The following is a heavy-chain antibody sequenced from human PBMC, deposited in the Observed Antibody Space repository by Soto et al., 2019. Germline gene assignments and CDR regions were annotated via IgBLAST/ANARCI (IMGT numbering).Heavy chain of an antibody. Sequence: GGSLRLSCEVSGFTFSSYAMSWVRQAPGKGLEWVSAIPGRGSNTYYADSVKGRFTISRDNSKNTLYLQMNSLRAEDTAVYYCAKDFLIAVAGTYFDYWGQGTLVTVSS. CDR3: AKDFLIAVAGTYFDY. J-gene: IGHJ4*02. CDR2: IPGRGSNT. V-gene: IGHV3-23*01. D-gene: IGHD6-19*01. CDR1: GFTFSSYA.